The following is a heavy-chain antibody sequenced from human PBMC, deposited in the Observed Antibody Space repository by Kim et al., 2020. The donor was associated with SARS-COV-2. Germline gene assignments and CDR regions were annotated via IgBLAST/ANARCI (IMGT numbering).Heavy chain of an antibody. CDR3: ATPFGRYFLSGYFYGMDV. D-gene: IGHD3-3*01. CDR2: INPKTGGT. CDR1: GYTFTNYY. J-gene: IGHJ6*01. V-gene: IGHV1-2*02. Sequence: ASVKVSCKASGYTFTNYYLHWVRQTPGQGLELMGWINPKTGGTAYVQKFQGRVTMTRDTSISTAYMELSRLRSDDTAVYYCATPFGRYFLSGYFYGMDVW.